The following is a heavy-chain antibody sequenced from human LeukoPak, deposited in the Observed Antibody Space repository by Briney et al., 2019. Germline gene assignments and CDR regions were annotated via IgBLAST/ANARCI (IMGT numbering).Heavy chain of an antibody. D-gene: IGHD3-10*01. J-gene: IGHJ5*02. CDR2: IYPDDSDT. V-gene: IGHV5-51*01. Sequence: VESPNLSCQTSGYSFTTYLIGLVRQRPGTGLEWVGAIYPDDSDTRYSTSFQGQVVISGVRSIRTASLRWNSLKAWDTGMYYCARQRGASGTVNWFDPWGQGTLVTVSS. CDR1: GYSFTTYL. CDR3: ARQRGASGTVNWFDP.